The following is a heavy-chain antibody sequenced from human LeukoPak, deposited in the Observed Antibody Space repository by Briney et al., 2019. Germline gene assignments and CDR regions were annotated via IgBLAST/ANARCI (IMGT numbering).Heavy chain of an antibody. Sequence: SETLSLTCSVSDDSITMYYWIWIRQPPGKGLEWIGYVDHTGSTYFNTSLNGRVSISRDTTNNLFSLRLRSVTAADTAVYFCARGRVSSSTWYSTYYYYFYMDVWGKGTTVTVSS. CDR3: ARGRVSSSTWYSTYYYYFYMDV. CDR2: VDHTGST. D-gene: IGHD1-1*01. CDR1: DDSITMYY. V-gene: IGHV4-59*01. J-gene: IGHJ6*03.